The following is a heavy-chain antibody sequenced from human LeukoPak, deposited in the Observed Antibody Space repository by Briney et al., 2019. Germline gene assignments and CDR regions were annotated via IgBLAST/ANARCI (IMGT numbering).Heavy chain of an antibody. V-gene: IGHV1-18*04. CDR1: GYTFTSYG. CDR3: ARDLVATAIGPSDY. D-gene: IGHD2-21*02. Sequence: GASVKVSCKASGYTFTSYGISWVRQAPGRGLEWMGWISAYNGNTNYAQKLQGRVTMTTDTSTSTAYMELRSLRSDDTAVYYCARDLVATAIGPSDYWGQGTLVTVSS. CDR2: ISAYNGNT. J-gene: IGHJ4*02.